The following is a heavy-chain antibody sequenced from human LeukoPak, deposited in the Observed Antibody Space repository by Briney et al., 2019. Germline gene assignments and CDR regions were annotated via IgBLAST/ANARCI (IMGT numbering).Heavy chain of an antibody. CDR1: GFTFSSNG. V-gene: IGHV3-30*02. CDR2: IQNDGNNK. Sequence: PGGSLRLSCAASGFTFSSNGMHWVRQAPGKGLEWVAFIQNDGNNKKYADSVKGRFTISRDNSKNTLYLQMNSLRAEDTAVYYCARESSVGAHKAFDYWGQGTLVTVSS. CDR3: ARESSVGAHKAFDY. J-gene: IGHJ4*02. D-gene: IGHD1-26*01.